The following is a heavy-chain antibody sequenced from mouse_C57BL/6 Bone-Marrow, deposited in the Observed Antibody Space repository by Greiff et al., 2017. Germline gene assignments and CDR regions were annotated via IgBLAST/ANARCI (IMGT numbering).Heavy chain of an antibody. V-gene: IGHV5-17*03. CDR1: GFTFSDYG. CDR3: ARRSKDWYFDV. Sequence: EVKLVESGGGLVKPGGSLKLSCAASGFTFSDYGMHWVRQAPEKGLEWVAYISSGSSTIYYADTVTGRFTISRENAKNTLYLEMSSLRSEDTAMYYCARRSKDWYFDVWGTGTTVTVSS. D-gene: IGHD2-5*01. J-gene: IGHJ1*03. CDR2: ISSGSSTI.